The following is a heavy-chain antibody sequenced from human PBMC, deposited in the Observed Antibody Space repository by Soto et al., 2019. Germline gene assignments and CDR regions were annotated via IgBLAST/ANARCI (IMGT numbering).Heavy chain of an antibody. CDR3: ARQRTTVVTQAYFAH. CDR1: GESISSSSYY. V-gene: IGHV4-39*01. CDR2: IYYIGRT. D-gene: IGHD2-21*02. J-gene: IGHJ4*02. Sequence: PSETLSLTCIVSGESISSSSYYWGWILQPPRNCLEWIGSIYYIGRTYYNPSFNSRVTISIDTSKNQFSLKLSSVTATDTAVYYCARQRTTVVTQAYFAHWGQGALVTVS.